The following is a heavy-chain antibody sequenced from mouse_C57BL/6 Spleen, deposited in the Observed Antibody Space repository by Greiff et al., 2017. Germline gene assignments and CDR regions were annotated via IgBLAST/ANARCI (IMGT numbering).Heavy chain of an antibody. Sequence: EVQLQQSGPVLVKPGASVKMSCTASGYTFTDYYMNWVKQSHGKSLEWIGVINPYNGGTSYNQKFKGKATLTVDKSSSTAYMELNSLTSEDSAVYYCARSRGGYYEVFYAMDYWGQGTSVTVSS. CDR1: GYTFTDYY. J-gene: IGHJ4*01. CDR3: ARSRGGYYEVFYAMDY. V-gene: IGHV1-19*01. CDR2: INPYNGGT. D-gene: IGHD2-3*01.